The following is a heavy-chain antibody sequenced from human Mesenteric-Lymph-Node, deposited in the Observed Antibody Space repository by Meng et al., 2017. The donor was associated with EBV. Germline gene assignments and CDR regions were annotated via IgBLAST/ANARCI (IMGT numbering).Heavy chain of an antibody. CDR1: GYTFTGYY. V-gene: IGHV1-2*04. D-gene: IGHD2-2*01. CDR3: ARMGCSSTSCYVGWFDP. Sequence: VQLVQSGADGKKPGASVKVSCKASGYTFTGYYMHWVRQAPGQGLEWMGWINPNSGGTNYAQKFQGWVTMTRDTSISTAYMELSRLRSDDTAVYYCARMGCSSTSCYVGWFDPWGQGTLVTVSS. J-gene: IGHJ5*02. CDR2: INPNSGGT.